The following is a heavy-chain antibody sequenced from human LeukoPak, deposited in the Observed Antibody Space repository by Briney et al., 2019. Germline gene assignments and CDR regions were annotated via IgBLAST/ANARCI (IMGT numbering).Heavy chain of an antibody. CDR3: ARGYSRSSYYYYMDV. Sequence: SETLSLTCTVSGGSISSYYWSWIRQPPGKGLEWIGYIYYSGSTNYNPSLKSRVTISVDTSKNQFSLKLSSVTAADTAVYYCARGYSRSSYYYYMDVWGKGTTVTISS. J-gene: IGHJ6*03. CDR2: IYYSGST. CDR1: GGSISSYY. D-gene: IGHD6-13*01. V-gene: IGHV4-59*01.